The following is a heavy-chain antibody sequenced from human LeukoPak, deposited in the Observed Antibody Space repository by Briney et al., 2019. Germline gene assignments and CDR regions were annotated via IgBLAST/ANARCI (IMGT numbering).Heavy chain of an antibody. Sequence: GGSLRLSCAASGFTFSNYAMSWVRQAPGKGLEWVASFSGSAGTTNYADSVKGRFTISRDTSKSTVSLQMSSLRAEDTAIYYCAKVSVIGTTRGYFDYWGQGTLVTVSS. V-gene: IGHV3-23*01. J-gene: IGHJ4*02. CDR1: GFTFSNYA. CDR2: FSGSAGTT. D-gene: IGHD1/OR15-1a*01. CDR3: AKVSVIGTTRGYFDY.